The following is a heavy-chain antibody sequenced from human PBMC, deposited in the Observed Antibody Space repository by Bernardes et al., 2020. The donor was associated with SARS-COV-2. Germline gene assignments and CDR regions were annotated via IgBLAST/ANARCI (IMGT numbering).Heavy chain of an antibody. CDR1: GGSISSYY. D-gene: IGHD6-19*01. CDR2: IYYSGST. V-gene: IGHV4-59*08. CDR3: ARHSGPAVAVAGTKRAWFDP. J-gene: IGHJ5*02. Sequence: SETLSLTCTVSGGSISSYYWSWIRQPPGKGLEWIGYIYYSGSTNYNPSLKSRVTISVDTSKNQFSLKLSSVTAADTAVYYCARHSGPAVAVAGTKRAWFDPWGQGTLVTVSS.